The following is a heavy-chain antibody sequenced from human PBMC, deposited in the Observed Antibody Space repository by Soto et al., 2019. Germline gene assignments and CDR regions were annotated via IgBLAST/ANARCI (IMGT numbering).Heavy chain of an antibody. CDR1: GYSFTSYW. CDR3: ASSSITMVRGGRYYYGMDV. V-gene: IGHV5-51*01. J-gene: IGHJ6*02. CDR2: IYPGDSDT. Sequence: GSLKISCKGSGYSFTSYWIGWVRQMPGKGLEWMGIIYPGDSDTRYSPSFQGQVTISADKSISTAYLQWSSLKASDTAMYYCASSSITMVRGGRYYYGMDVWGQGTTVTVSS. D-gene: IGHD3-10*01.